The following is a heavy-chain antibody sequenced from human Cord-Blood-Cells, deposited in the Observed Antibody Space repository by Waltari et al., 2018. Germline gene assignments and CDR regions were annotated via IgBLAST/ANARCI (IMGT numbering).Heavy chain of an antibody. V-gene: IGHV1-3*01. J-gene: IGHJ4*02. CDR2: SNAGNGNT. Sequence: QVQHVPSGAEVKKPGDSVKDYCKASGYTFTSYAMHWVRKDPGQRLELMGWSNAGNGNTKYSQKFQGRCTITREASASTAYMELVSLRSEHTAVYYCAIDKSEYSSSWYIGNFDDWGQGTLVTVSS. CDR1: GYTFTSYA. D-gene: IGHD6-13*01. CDR3: AIDKSEYSSSWYIGNFDD.